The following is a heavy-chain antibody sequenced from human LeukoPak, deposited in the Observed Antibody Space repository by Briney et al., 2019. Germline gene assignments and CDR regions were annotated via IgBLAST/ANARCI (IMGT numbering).Heavy chain of an antibody. CDR2: IYYSGST. CDR3: ARSYSSSWYITQYYYYMDV. Sequence: PSETLSLTCTVSGDSISSYYWSWIRQPPGKGLECIGYIYYSGSTNYNPSLKSRVTISVDTSKNQFSLKLSSVTAADTAVYYCARSYSSSWYITQYYYYMDVWGKGTTVTVSS. V-gene: IGHV4-59*01. D-gene: IGHD6-13*01. J-gene: IGHJ6*03. CDR1: GDSISSYY.